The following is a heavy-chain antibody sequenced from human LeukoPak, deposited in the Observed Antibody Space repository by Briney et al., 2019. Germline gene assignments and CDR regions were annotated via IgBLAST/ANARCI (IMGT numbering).Heavy chain of an antibody. V-gene: IGHV4-39*07. Sequence: PSETLSLTCIVSGGSISSSNYYWGWIRQSPGNGLEWIGSIYSRGSTYYNPSLKSRVIVSSDMSKNQFSLMLNSVTAADTAVYYCARAGRISGYYYFDYWGQGTLVTVSS. D-gene: IGHD3-22*01. CDR3: ARAGRISGYYYFDY. CDR1: GGSISSSNYY. CDR2: IYSRGST. J-gene: IGHJ4*02.